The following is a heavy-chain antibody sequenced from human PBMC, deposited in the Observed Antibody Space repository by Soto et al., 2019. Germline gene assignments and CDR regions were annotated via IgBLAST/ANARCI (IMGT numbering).Heavy chain of an antibody. J-gene: IGHJ4*02. Sequence: EVQLLESGGGLVQPGGSLRLSCAASGFTFSSYAMSWVRQAPGKGLEWVSTLSYSGGSTYYADSVKGRFTISRDNSKNTLDLQMNSLRAEDTAVYYCAKDRDHGFFEYWGQGTLVTVSS. CDR1: GFTFSSYA. CDR3: AKDRDHGFFEY. CDR2: LSYSGGST. D-gene: IGHD5-12*01. V-gene: IGHV3-23*01.